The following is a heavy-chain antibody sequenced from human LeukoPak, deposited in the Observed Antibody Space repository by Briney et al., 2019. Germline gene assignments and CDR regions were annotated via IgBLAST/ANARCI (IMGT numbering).Heavy chain of an antibody. J-gene: IGHJ6*03. Sequence: EPGGSLRLSCAASGFTFSGSAMHWVRQASGKGLEWVGRIRSKANSYATAYAASVKGRFTISRDDSKNTAYLQMNSLKTEDTAVYYCTRQGGITGTWHYYYYMDVWGKGTTVTVSS. CDR2: IRSKANSYAT. D-gene: IGHD1/OR15-1a*01. V-gene: IGHV3-73*01. CDR1: GFTFSGSA. CDR3: TRQGGITGTWHYYYYMDV.